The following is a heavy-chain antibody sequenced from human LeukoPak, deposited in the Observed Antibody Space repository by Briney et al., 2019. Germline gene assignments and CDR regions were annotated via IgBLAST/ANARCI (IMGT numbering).Heavy chain of an antibody. CDR2: ISWNSGSI. Sequence: GGSLRLSCAASGFTFDDYAMHWVRQAPGKGLEWVSGISWNSGSIGYADSVKGRFTISRDNAKNSLYLQMNSLRGEDMALYYCAKDMSVGAARGMDVWGKGTVVTVSS. D-gene: IGHD6-6*01. J-gene: IGHJ6*03. CDR1: GFTFDDYA. CDR3: AKDMSVGAARGMDV. V-gene: IGHV3-9*03.